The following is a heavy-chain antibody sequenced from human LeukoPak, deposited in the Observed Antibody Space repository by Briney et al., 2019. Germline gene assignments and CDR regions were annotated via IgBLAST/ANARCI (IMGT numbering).Heavy chain of an antibody. CDR3: ARGYCSSTSCYWRY. CDR1: GGSISSGSYY. D-gene: IGHD2-2*01. V-gene: IGHV4-61*02. CDR2: IYTSGSI. Sequence: SETLSLTCTVSGGSISSGSYYWSWIRQPAGKGLEWIGRIYTSGSINYNPSLKSRVTISVDTSKNQFSLKLSSVTAADTAVYYCARGYCSSTSCYWRYWGQGTLVTVSS. J-gene: IGHJ4*02.